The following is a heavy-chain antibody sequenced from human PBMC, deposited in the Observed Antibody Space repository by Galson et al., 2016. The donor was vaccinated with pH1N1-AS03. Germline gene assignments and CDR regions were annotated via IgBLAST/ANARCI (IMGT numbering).Heavy chain of an antibody. V-gene: IGHV1-18*01. CDR3: ARGPHVMGDRNFYNGMDV. D-gene: IGHD3-16*01. CDR1: GYTFTNYG. Sequence: SVKVSCKASGYTFTNYGISWVRQAPGQGLEYMGWIGTYTIYAQKLQGRVTMTTDTSTSTAYMELRSLTSEDTAVYYCARGPHVMGDRNFYNGMDVWGQGTTVTVSS. CDR2: IGTYT. J-gene: IGHJ6*02.